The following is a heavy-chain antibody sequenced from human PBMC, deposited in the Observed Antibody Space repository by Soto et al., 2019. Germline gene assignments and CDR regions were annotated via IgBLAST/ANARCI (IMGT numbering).Heavy chain of an antibody. Sequence: GGSLRLSCAASGFTFSSYGMHWVRQAPGKGLEWVAVISYDGSNKYYADSVKGRFTISRDNSKNTLYLQMNSLRAEDTAVYYCAEMVRGYRFWGQGTLVTVSS. J-gene: IGHJ4*02. V-gene: IGHV3-30*03. CDR1: GFTFSSYG. CDR2: ISYDGSNK. CDR3: AEMVRGYRF. D-gene: IGHD5-18*01.